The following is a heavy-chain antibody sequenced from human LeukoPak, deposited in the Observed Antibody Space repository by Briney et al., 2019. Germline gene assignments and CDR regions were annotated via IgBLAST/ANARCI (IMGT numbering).Heavy chain of an antibody. CDR2: IYSSYFT. V-gene: IGHV4-4*07. CDR1: GDSMSGYS. Sequence: SDTLSLTCTASGDSMSGYSWSWLRQPAGKELEWIGRIYSSYFTEYNLSLDGRVTMSIDTSKNQFSLMLDSVTAAGTAVYYCARVHIVTGTYFDSWGQGALVTVSS. D-gene: IGHD3-10*01. J-gene: IGHJ4*02. CDR3: ARVHIVTGTYFDS.